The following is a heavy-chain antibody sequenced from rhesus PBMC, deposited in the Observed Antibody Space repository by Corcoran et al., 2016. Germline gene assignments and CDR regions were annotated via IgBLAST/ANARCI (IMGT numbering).Heavy chain of an antibody. D-gene: IGHD1-26*01. CDR3: ASGLNYGAPNFGLDS. Sequence: QVQLKESGPGLVKPSETLSLTCTVSGDSIIRGYAWSWFRPPPGKGLEWIGYIGGYDNPSRKSRVTISKDTSKNQFSLNLTSVTAADTAVYYCASGLNYGAPNFGLDSWGQGVVVTVSS. J-gene: IGHJ6*01. CDR1: GDSIIRGYA. CDR2: IGG. V-gene: IGHV4-127*01.